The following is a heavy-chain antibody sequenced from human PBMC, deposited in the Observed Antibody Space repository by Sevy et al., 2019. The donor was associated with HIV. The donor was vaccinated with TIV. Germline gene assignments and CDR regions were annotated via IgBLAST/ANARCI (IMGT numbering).Heavy chain of an antibody. D-gene: IGHD6-13*01. Sequence: GGSLRLSCAASGFTFSSYAMHWVRQAPGKGLEWVAVISYDGSNKYYADSVKGRFTISRDNSKNTLYLQMNSLRAEDTVVYYCARGPSSSWYNYWGQGTLVTVSS. CDR1: GFTFSSYA. CDR3: ARGPSSSWYNY. V-gene: IGHV3-30-3*01. CDR2: ISYDGSNK. J-gene: IGHJ4*02.